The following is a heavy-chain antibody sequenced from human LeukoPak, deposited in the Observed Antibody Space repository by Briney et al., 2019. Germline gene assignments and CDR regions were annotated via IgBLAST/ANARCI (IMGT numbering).Heavy chain of an antibody. CDR2: IIPILGIA. Sequence: SVKVSCKASGGTFSSYAISWVRQAPGQGLEWMGRIIPILGIANYAQKFQGRVTITADKSTSTAYMELSSLRSEDTAVYYCARDRLRTTVTTYYYYGMDVWGQGTTVTVSS. D-gene: IGHD4-17*01. CDR1: GGTFSSYA. J-gene: IGHJ6*02. V-gene: IGHV1-69*04. CDR3: ARDRLRTTVTTYYYYGMDV.